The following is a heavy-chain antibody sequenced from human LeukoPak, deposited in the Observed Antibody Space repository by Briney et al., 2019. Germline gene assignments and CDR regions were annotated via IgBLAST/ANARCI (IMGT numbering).Heavy chain of an antibody. V-gene: IGHV4-59*01. CDR2: IYYSGST. Sequence: SETLSLTCTVSGGSIGSYYWSWIRQPPGKGLEWIGYIYYSGSTNYNPSLKSRVTISVDTSKNQFSLKLSSVTAADTAVYYCARGSGDYGSSLWGQGTLVTVSS. D-gene: IGHD4-17*01. J-gene: IGHJ4*02. CDR1: GGSIGSYY. CDR3: ARGSGDYGSSL.